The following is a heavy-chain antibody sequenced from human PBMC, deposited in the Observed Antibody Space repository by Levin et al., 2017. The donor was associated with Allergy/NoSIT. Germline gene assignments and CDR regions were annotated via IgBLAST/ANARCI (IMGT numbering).Heavy chain of an antibody. D-gene: IGHD6-13*01. CDR3: TRHIEGSSWFDP. CDR1: GGSMSIDNYF. Sequence: SETLSLICTVSGGSMSIDNYFWGCIRQSPGKGLEWIAYSSHSGRTYYNPSLKSRVTISVDTANNQFSLKMTSVTDADTALYYCTRHIEGSSWFDPWGQGTLVTVSS. CDR2: SSHSGRT. V-gene: IGHV4-39*01. J-gene: IGHJ5*02.